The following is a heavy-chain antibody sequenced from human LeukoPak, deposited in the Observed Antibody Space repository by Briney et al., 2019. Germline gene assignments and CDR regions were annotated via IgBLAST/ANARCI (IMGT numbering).Heavy chain of an antibody. J-gene: IGHJ3*02. V-gene: IGHV1-18*01. D-gene: IGHD1-26*01. CDR1: GYTFTSYG. CDR2: ISAYNGNT. Sequence: GASVKVSCKASGYTFTSYGISWLRQAPGQGLEWMGWISAYNGNTNYAQKLQGRVTMTTDTSTSTAYMELRSLRSDDTAVYYCARGGDLGATDPDDAFDIWGQGTMVTVSS. CDR3: ARGGDLGATDPDDAFDI.